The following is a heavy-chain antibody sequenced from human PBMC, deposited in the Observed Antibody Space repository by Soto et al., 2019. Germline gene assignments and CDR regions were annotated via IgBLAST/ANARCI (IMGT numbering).Heavy chain of an antibody. V-gene: IGHV4-34*01. CDR1: GGSFSDFY. D-gene: IGHD6-19*01. CDR2: INHSGST. Sequence: QVQLQQWGAGLLKPSETLSLTCAVYGGSFSDFYWTWIRQPPGKGLEWIGEINHSGSTNYNPSLKRGVAISVATSKNRFSLTLTSVTAADTAVSYSSPRGAVAGPRGYWGQGTLVTVSS. J-gene: IGHJ4*02. CDR3: SPRGAVAGPRGY.